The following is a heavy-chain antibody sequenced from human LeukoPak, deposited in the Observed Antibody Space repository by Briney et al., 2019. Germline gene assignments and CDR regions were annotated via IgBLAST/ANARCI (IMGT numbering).Heavy chain of an antibody. CDR1: GFTFSSYA. Sequence: GGSLRLSCAASGFTFSSYAMHWVRQAPGKGLEWVPVISYDGSNKYYADSVKGRFTISRDNSKNTLYLQMNSLRAEDTAVYYCARDRDGFDYWGQGTLVTVSS. CDR3: ARDRDGFDY. CDR2: ISYDGSNK. D-gene: IGHD2-21*02. J-gene: IGHJ4*02. V-gene: IGHV3-30-3*01.